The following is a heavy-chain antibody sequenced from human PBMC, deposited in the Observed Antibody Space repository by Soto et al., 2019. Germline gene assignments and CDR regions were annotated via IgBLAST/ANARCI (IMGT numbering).Heavy chain of an antibody. Sequence: SETLSLTCTVSGGSISSSSYYWGWIRQPPGKGLEWIGSIYHSGSTYYNPSLKSRVTISVDTSKNQFSLKLSSVTAADTAVFYCEKDLYSSSWYSDYWGQGTLVTVSS. V-gene: IGHV4-39*07. CDR1: GGSISSSSYY. CDR3: EKDLYSSSWYSDY. CDR2: IYHSGST. D-gene: IGHD6-13*01. J-gene: IGHJ4*02.